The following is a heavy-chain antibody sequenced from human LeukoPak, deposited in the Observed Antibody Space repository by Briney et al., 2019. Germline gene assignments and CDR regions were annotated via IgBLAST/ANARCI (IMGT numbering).Heavy chain of an antibody. CDR2: IWYDGSNK. CDR3: ARTLALYGSGSFFDF. D-gene: IGHD3-10*01. J-gene: IGHJ4*02. V-gene: IGHV3-30*19. Sequence: PGRSLRLSCAASGFTFSSYGMHWVRQAPGKGLEWVAVIWYDGSNKYYADSLKGRFTISRDNSKNTLYLQMNSLRAEDTAVYYCARTLALYGSGSFFDFWGQGTLVTVSS. CDR1: GFTFSSYG.